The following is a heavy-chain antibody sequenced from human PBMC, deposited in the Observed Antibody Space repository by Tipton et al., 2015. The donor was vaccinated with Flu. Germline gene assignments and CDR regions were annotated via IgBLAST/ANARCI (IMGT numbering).Heavy chain of an antibody. V-gene: IGHV4-61*02. CDR3: ARGRGYSYGYYPS. J-gene: IGHJ4*02. Sequence: LRLSCTVSGGSISSGSYYWSWIRQPAGKGLEWIGRIYTSGSTNYNPSLKSRVTISVDTSKNQFSLKLSSATAADTAVYYCARGRGYSYGYYPSWGQGTLVTVSS. D-gene: IGHD5-18*01. CDR1: GGSISSGSYY. CDR2: IYTSGST.